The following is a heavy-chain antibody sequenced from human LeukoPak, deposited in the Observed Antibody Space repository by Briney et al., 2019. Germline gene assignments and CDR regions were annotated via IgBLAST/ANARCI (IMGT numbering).Heavy chain of an antibody. CDR3: ATDSSSWYAHGYYYYYMDV. J-gene: IGHJ6*03. Sequence: SETLSLTCTVSGGSISSYYWSWIRQPPGKGLERIGYIYYSGSTNYNPSLKSRVTISVDTSKNQFSLKLSSVTAADTAVYYCATDSSSWYAHGYYYYYMDVWGKGTTVTVSS. D-gene: IGHD6-13*01. V-gene: IGHV4-59*01. CDR2: IYYSGST. CDR1: GGSISSYY.